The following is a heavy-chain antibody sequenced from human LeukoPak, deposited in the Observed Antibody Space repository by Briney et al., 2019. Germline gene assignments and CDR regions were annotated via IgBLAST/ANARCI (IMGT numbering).Heavy chain of an antibody. J-gene: IGHJ3*02. CDR3: AREYHYDSSGYGAFDI. Sequence: GGSLRLSCAASGFTFSIYAMSWVRQAPGKGLEWVSAISGSGGTAYYADSVKGRFTISRDNSKNTLYLQMNSLRAEDTAVYYCAREYHYDSSGYGAFDIWGQGTMVTVSS. V-gene: IGHV3-23*01. CDR1: GFTFSIYA. CDR2: ISGSGGTA. D-gene: IGHD3-22*01.